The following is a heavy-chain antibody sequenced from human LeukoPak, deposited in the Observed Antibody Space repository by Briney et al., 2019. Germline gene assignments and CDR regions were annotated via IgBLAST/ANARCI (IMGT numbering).Heavy chain of an antibody. D-gene: IGHD5-24*01. V-gene: IGHV3-74*01. CDR3: ARDWDGYGAPGDY. CDR2: INSDGSST. CDR1: GFSFSSHW. J-gene: IGHJ4*02. Sequence: GGSLRLSCAASGFSFSSHWMHWVRQVPGKGLVWVSRINSDGSSTNYADSVKGRFTISRDNAKNTLYLQMNSLRAEDTAVYCCARDWDGYGAPGDYWGQGTLVTVSS.